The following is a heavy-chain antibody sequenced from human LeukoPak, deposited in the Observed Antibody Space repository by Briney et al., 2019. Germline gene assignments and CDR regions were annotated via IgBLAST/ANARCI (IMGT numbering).Heavy chain of an antibody. CDR3: AKAPTYYDFWSCPIGLGGDY. Sequence: GGSLRLSCAASGFTFSSYAMSWVRQAPGKGLEWVSAISGSGSSTYYADSVKGRFTISRDNSKNTLYLQMNSLRAEDTAVYYCAKAPTYYDFWSCPIGLGGDYWGQGTLVTVSS. J-gene: IGHJ4*02. D-gene: IGHD3-3*01. V-gene: IGHV3-23*01. CDR2: ISGSGSST. CDR1: GFTFSSYA.